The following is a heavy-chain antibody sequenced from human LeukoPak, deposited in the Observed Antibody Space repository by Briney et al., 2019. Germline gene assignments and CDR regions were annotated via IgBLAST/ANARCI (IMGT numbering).Heavy chain of an antibody. CDR1: GFTFSSHE. J-gene: IGHJ4*02. V-gene: IGHV3-48*03. CDR3: ASSIVVVPAATIDEI. CDR2: ISSSGSTI. D-gene: IGHD2-2*01. Sequence: GGSLRLSCAASGFTFSSHEMNWVRQAPGKGLEWVSYISSSGSTIYYADSVKGRFTISRDNAKNSLYLQMNSLRAEDTAVYYCASSIVVVPAATIDEIWGQGTLVTVSS.